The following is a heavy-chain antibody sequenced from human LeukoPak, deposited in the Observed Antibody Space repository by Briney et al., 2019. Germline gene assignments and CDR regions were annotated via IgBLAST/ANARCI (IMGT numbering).Heavy chain of an antibody. CDR1: GYSFPTYW. Sequence: GESLKISCKGSGYSFPTYWIAWVRQMPGKGLEWMGIIYPDESNIRYSPSFQGQVTISADKSISTAYLQWSSLKASDTAMYYCARPPSRGYSSSFEYWGQGTLVAVSS. CDR2: IYPDESNI. D-gene: IGHD2-2*03. V-gene: IGHV5-51*01. J-gene: IGHJ4*02. CDR3: ARPPSRGYSSSFEY.